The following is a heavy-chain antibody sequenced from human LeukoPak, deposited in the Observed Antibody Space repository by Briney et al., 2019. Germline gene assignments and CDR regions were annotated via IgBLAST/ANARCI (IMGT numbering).Heavy chain of an antibody. CDR2: IRSSSRTI. V-gene: IGHV3-48*01. CDR3: ARDGSGRVPEMSAPDY. D-gene: IGHD3-10*01. CDR1: GFRFDDYG. Sequence: GGSLRLSCAASGFRFDDYGMSWVRQAPGKGLEWVSYIRSSSRTIYYADSVKGRFTISRDNAKNSLYLQMNSLRAEDTAVYYCARDGSGRVPEMSAPDYWGQGTLVTVSS. J-gene: IGHJ4*02.